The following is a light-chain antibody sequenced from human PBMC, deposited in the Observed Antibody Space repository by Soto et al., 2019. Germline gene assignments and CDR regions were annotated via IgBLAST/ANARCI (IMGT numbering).Light chain of an antibody. Sequence: ENVLTQSPGTLSLSPGERATLSCRASQSVSGSYLAWYQQKPGQAPRLLIYGASSRATGIPDRFGGSGSGTDFTLTISRLEPEDFAAYDWHQYGSPPITYGQGARLDIK. J-gene: IGKJ5*01. CDR2: GAS. CDR3: HQYGSPPIT. CDR1: QSVSGSY. V-gene: IGKV3-20*01.